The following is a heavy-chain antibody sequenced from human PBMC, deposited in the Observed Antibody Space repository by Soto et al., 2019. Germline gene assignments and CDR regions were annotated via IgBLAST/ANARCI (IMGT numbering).Heavy chain of an antibody. Sequence: ASVTVSCKVSGYTLTELSMHWVRQAPGKGLEWMGGFDPEDGETIYAQKFQGRVTMTEDTSTDTAYMEPSSLRSEDTAVYYCATVSDSSGYTDYWGQGTLVTVSS. CDR2: FDPEDGET. J-gene: IGHJ4*02. D-gene: IGHD3-22*01. V-gene: IGHV1-24*01. CDR1: GYTLTELS. CDR3: ATVSDSSGYTDY.